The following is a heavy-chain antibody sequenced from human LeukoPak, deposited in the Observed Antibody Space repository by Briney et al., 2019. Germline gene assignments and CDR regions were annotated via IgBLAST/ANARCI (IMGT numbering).Heavy chain of an antibody. CDR2: MSNDGKNK. V-gene: IGHV3-30*04. D-gene: IGHD3-9*01. CDR1: GFTLTNYA. Sequence: GGSLRLSCAVSGFTLTNYAVHWVRQAPGKRLEWLAVMSNDGKNKYLADSVKGRFSVSRDISKDTLYLQMDSLRAEDTAVYYCAREGHSDLLTGYSPVEYYYYMDVWGKGTTVTVSS. CDR3: AREGHSDLLTGYSPVEYYYYMDV. J-gene: IGHJ6*03.